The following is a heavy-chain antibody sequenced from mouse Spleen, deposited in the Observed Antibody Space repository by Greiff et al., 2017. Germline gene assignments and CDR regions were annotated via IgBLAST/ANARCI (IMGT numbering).Heavy chain of an antibody. Sequence: VKLVESGAELVRPGASVTLSCKASGYTFTDYEMHWVKQTPVHGLEWIGAIDPETGGTAYNQKFKGKATLTADKSSSTAYMELRSLTSEDSAVYYCTTYGNYAMDYWGQGTSVTVSS. J-gene: IGHJ4*01. CDR1: GYTFTDYE. CDR2: IDPETGGT. CDR3: TTYGNYAMDY. D-gene: IGHD2-10*02. V-gene: IGHV1-15*01.